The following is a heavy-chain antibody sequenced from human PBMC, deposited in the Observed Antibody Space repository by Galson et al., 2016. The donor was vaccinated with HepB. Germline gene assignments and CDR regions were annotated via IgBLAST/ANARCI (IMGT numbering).Heavy chain of an antibody. CDR3: AKIGQRTPHPDY. D-gene: IGHD2/OR15-2a*01. CDR1: GLDFRRYW. CDR2: INADGTAT. Sequence: SLRLSCAVSGLDFRRYWMHWVRQTPGKGLVWVSRINADGTATGYADSVKGRFTISRDDAKNTLYLQMNTLRVEDTAVYYCAKIGQRTPHPDYWGQGTLVTVSS. J-gene: IGHJ4*02. V-gene: IGHV3-74*01.